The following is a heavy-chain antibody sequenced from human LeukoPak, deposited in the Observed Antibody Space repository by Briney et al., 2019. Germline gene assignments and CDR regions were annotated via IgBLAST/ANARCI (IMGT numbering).Heavy chain of an antibody. CDR2: ISGSGGST. D-gene: IGHD4-17*01. V-gene: IGHV3-23*01. Sequence: GGSLRLSCAASGFTFSSYAMSWVRQAPGKGLGWVSAISGSGGSTYYADSVKGRFPISRDNSKNTLYLQMNSLRAEDTAVYYCAKSTVTSMLFDYWGQGALVTVSS. CDR1: GFTFSSYA. CDR3: AKSTVTSMLFDY. J-gene: IGHJ4*02.